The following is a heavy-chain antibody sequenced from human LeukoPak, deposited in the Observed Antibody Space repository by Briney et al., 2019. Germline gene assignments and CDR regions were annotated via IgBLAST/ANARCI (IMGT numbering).Heavy chain of an antibody. CDR3: ARGRLLSPIKRYSHINWFDP. D-gene: IGHD2-15*01. Sequence: SETLSLTCAVYGGSFSGYYWSWIRQPPGKGLEWIGEINHSGSTNYNPSLKSRVTISVDTSKNQFSLKLSSVTAADTAVYYCARGRLLSPIKRYSHINWFDPWGQGTLVTVSS. CDR1: GGSFSGYY. V-gene: IGHV4-34*01. CDR2: INHSGST. J-gene: IGHJ5*02.